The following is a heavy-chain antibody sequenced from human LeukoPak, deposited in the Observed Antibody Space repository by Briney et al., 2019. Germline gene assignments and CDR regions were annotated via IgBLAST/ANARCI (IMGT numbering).Heavy chain of an antibody. Sequence: PSETLSLTCTVSGGSISSGSYYWSWIRQPAGKGLEWIGRIYTSGSTNYNPSLKSRVTISVDTSKNQFSLKLSSVTAADTAVYYCAKCRRMVDAFDIWGQGTMVTVSS. CDR1: GGSISSGSYY. D-gene: IGHD3-10*01. CDR2: IYTSGST. CDR3: AKCRRMVDAFDI. V-gene: IGHV4-61*02. J-gene: IGHJ3*02.